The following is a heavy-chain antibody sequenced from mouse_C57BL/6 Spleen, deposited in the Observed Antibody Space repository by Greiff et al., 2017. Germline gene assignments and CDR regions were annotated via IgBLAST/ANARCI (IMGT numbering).Heavy chain of an antibody. V-gene: IGHV1-39*01. CDR1: GYSFTDYN. J-gene: IGHJ4*01. CDR2: INPNYGTT. CDR3: ARLVNLYDYDGGYAIDY. D-gene: IGHD2-4*01. Sequence: VQLQQSGPELVKPGASVKISCKASGYSFTDYNMNWVKQSNGKSLEWIGVINPNYGTTSYNQKFKGKATMTVAQSSSTAYMQLNSLTSEDSAVYYCARLVNLYDYDGGYAIDYWGQGTSVTVSS.